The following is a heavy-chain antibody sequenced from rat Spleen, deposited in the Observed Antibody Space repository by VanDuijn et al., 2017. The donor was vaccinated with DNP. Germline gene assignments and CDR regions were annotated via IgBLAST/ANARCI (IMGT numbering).Heavy chain of an antibody. CDR1: GFIFSNYY. V-gene: IGHV5-25*01. CDR2: IHSDGSAT. J-gene: IGHJ2*01. CDR3: TRGVYYGSSWAFDY. D-gene: IGHD1-6*01. Sequence: EVQLVESGGGLVQPGRSMKLSCAASGFIFSNYYMAWVRQAPKKGLEWVATIHSDGSATYYRDSVKGRFTISRDNAKSTLYLQMDSLRSEDTATYYCTRGVYYGSSWAFDYWGHGVMVTVSS.